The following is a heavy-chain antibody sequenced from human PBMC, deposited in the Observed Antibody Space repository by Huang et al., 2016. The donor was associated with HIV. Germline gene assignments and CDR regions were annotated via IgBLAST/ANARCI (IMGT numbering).Heavy chain of an antibody. Sequence: QIQLAQSGAEVKKPGASVKVSCKGSGYTFTNYDINWVRQAYGQGIECMGWMNPKSGNVGYTKKCQGRVAILRNSSITTSYLEVTSLTSEDTAVYSCARGFGINYNHEAFDVWGQGTMVTVSS. D-gene: IGHD3-10*01. J-gene: IGHJ3*01. CDR3: ARGFGINYNHEAFDV. V-gene: IGHV1-8*01. CDR2: MNPKSGNV. CDR1: GYTFTNYD.